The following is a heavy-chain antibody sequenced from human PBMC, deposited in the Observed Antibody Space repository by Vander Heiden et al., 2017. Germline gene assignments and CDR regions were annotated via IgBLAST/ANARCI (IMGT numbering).Heavy chain of an antibody. Sequence: QVQLVESGGGVVQPGRSLRLSCAASGFTFSSYGMHWVRQAPGKGLEWVAVIWYDGSNKYYADSVKGRFTISRDNSKNTLYLQMNSLRAEDTAVYYCAREAYRYCSGGSCYVGYWGQGTLVTVSS. J-gene: IGHJ4*02. CDR2: IWYDGSNK. CDR3: AREAYRYCSGGSCYVGY. D-gene: IGHD2-15*01. V-gene: IGHV3-33*01. CDR1: GFTFSSYG.